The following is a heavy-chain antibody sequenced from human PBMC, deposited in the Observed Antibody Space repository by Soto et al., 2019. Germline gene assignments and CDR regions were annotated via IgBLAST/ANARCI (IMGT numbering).Heavy chain of an antibody. J-gene: IGHJ6*03. CDR3: ARGGWGISSTPYYDNYYYMDI. D-gene: IGHD3-22*01. V-gene: IGHV4-34*01. Sequence: QVQLQQWGAGLVEPSETLSLTCAVHGGTFSAYYWSWIRQAPGKGLEWIGEINHRGSATYSPSLKSRVPISVDTAKDQFSLRLTSLTAADTAVYFCARGGWGISSTPYYDNYYYMDIWGKGTTVTVSS. CDR1: GGTFSAYY. CDR2: INHRGSA.